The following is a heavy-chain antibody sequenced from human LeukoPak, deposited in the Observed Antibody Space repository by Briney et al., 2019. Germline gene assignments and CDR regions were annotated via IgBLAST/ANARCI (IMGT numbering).Heavy chain of an antibody. CDR3: ARDRTMIVVDPTLEFDY. D-gene: IGHD3-22*01. CDR2: ISAYNGNT. Sequence: ASVKVSCKASGYTFTSYGISWVRQAPGQGLEWMGRISAYNGNTNYAQKLQGRVTMTTDTSTSTAYMELRNLRSDDTAVYYCARDRTMIVVDPTLEFDYWGRGTLVTVSS. CDR1: GYTFTSYG. V-gene: IGHV1-18*01. J-gene: IGHJ4*02.